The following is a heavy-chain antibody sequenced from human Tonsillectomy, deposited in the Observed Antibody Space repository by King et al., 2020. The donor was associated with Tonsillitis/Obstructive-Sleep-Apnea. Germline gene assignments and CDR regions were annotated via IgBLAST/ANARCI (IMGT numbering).Heavy chain of an antibody. CDR3: ARTPYGSGTYYYFDY. CDR1: GLTFSSHA. D-gene: IGHD3-10*01. V-gene: IGHV3-23*04. Sequence: VQLVESGGNLVQPGGSLRLSCEASGLTFSSHAMSWVRQAPGKGLEWVSGISGSGESTYYADSVKGRFTISRDKSKKTLFLQMNSLRAEDTAVYYCARTPYGSGTYYYFDYGGQGTLVTVSS. J-gene: IGHJ4*02. CDR2: ISGSGEST.